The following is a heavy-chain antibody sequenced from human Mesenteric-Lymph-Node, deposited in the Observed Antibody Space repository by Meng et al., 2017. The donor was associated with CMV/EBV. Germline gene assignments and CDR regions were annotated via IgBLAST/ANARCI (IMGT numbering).Heavy chain of an antibody. CDR2: IIPNSGGT. CDR1: GYTFTGYY. J-gene: IGHJ4*02. D-gene: IGHD6-19*01. Sequence: ASVKVSCKASGYTFTGYYMHWVRQAPGQGLEWMGWIIPNSGGTNYAQKFQGRVTMTRDTSISTAYMELSRLRSDDTAVYYCALTKYSTEWYMDYWGQGTLVTVSS. CDR3: ALTKYSTEWYMDY. V-gene: IGHV1-2*02.